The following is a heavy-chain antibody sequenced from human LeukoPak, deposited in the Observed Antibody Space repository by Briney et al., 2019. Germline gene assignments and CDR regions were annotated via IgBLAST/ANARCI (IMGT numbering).Heavy chain of an antibody. J-gene: IGHJ4*02. Sequence: GESLKISCKASGYTFTHQWIGWVRQKSRSGLEWMGIIYPRDSDTRYSPSFQGHVSISADTSINTAYLEWSRLEASDTAIYYSARHSDVIGAIWGQGTLVTVS. CDR1: GYTFTHQW. V-gene: IGHV5-51*01. D-gene: IGHD3-10*01. CDR3: ARHSDVIGAI. CDR2: IYPRDSDT.